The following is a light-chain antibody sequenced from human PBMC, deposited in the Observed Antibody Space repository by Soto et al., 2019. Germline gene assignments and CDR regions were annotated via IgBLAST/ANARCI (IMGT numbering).Light chain of an antibody. CDR1: SSDVGGYNY. CDR2: DVS. CDR3: SSHTSSSALLYV. V-gene: IGLV2-14*01. Sequence: QSALTQPASVSGSPGQSITISCTGTSSDVGGYNYVSWYQQHPGKAPKLMIYDVSNRPSGVSNRFSGSKSGNTSSLTISGIQAEDEADYYCSSHTSSSALLYVFGTGTKLTVL. J-gene: IGLJ1*01.